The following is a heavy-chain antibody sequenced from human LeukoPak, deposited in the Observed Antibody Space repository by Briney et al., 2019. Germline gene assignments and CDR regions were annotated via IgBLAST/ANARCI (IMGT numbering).Heavy chain of an antibody. V-gene: IGHV3-21*01. CDR3: ARVEFGESEFDY. Sequence: GGSLRLSCAACGFTFSSYSMNWARQAPGKGLEWVSSISSSSSYIYYADSVKGRFTISRDNAKNSLYLQMNSLRAEDTAVYYCARVEFGESEFDYWGQGTLVTVSS. CDR1: GFTFSSYS. CDR2: ISSSSSYI. J-gene: IGHJ4*02. D-gene: IGHD3-10*01.